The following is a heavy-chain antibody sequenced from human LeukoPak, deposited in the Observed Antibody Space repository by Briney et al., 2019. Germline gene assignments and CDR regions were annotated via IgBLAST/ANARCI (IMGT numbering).Heavy chain of an antibody. Sequence: EASVKVSCKASGYTFTSYGISWVRQAPGQGLEWMGWISAYNGNTNYAQKLQGRVTITRNTSISTAYMELSSLRSEDTAVYYCARGRSTADYWGQGTLVTVSS. V-gene: IGHV1-18*01. J-gene: IGHJ4*02. D-gene: IGHD4-17*01. CDR1: GYTFTSYG. CDR2: ISAYNGNT. CDR3: ARGRSTADY.